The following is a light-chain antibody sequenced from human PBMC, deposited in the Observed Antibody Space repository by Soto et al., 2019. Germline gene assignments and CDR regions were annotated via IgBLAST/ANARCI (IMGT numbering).Light chain of an antibody. CDR1: RSNIGSNS. CDR2: IND. J-gene: IGLJ1*01. Sequence: VLTQPPSVSGTPGQRVIISCSGSRSNIGSNSVNWYQQLPGTAPKLLIYINDQRPSGVLDRFSGSTSGTSVSLAISGLQSEDEADYYCASWDDRLKGYVFGTGTTVTVL. CDR3: ASWDDRLKGYV. V-gene: IGLV1-44*01.